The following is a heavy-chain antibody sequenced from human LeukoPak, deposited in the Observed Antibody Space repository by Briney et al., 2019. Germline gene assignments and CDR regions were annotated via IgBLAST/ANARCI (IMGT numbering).Heavy chain of an antibody. CDR3: ANDPRGLVYFGESPSSGFY. Sequence: GGSLRLSCAAAGFTFRSYGMHWVRQAPGKGLEWVSVISYDGTKKYYADSVKGRFTISRDNSKNTLYLQMNSLRGEDTAVYYCANDPRGLVYFGESPSSGFYWGQGTLVTVSS. CDR2: ISYDGTKK. D-gene: IGHD3-10*01. J-gene: IGHJ4*02. V-gene: IGHV3-30*18. CDR1: GFTFRSYG.